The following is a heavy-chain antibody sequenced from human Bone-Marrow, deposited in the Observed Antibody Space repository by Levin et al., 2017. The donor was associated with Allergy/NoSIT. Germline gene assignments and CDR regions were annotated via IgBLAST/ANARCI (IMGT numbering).Heavy chain of an antibody. V-gene: IGHV1-2*06. J-gene: IGHJ4*02. Sequence: PAASVKVSCKTSGFTFIGYYIHWVRLAPGQGLQWMGRINPNTGDTSSAQKFQGRVTLTRDTSINTAYMELTRLTSDDTAVYYCAKGGSPQVVDIGLFWGQGTLVTVSS. CDR1: GFTFIGYY. D-gene: IGHD6-6*01. CDR2: INPNTGDT. CDR3: AKGGSPQVVDIGLF.